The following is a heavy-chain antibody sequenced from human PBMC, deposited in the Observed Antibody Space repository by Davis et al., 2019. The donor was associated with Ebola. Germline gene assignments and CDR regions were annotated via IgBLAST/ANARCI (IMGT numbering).Heavy chain of an antibody. J-gene: IGHJ4*02. V-gene: IGHV3-33*01. CDR3: ARDWSSSWYQRYFDY. D-gene: IGHD6-13*01. Sequence: PGGSLRLSCAASGFTFSSYGMHWVRQAPGKGLEWVAVIWYDGSNKYYADSVKGRFTISRDNSKNTLYLQMNSLRAEDTAVYYCARDWSSSWYQRYFDYWGQGTLVTVSS. CDR2: IWYDGSNK. CDR1: GFTFSSYG.